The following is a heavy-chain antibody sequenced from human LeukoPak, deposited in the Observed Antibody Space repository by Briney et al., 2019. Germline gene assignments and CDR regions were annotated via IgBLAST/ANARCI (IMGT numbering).Heavy chain of an antibody. D-gene: IGHD2-2*01. CDR1: GYTFTDYY. Sequence: GSVRVSCKASGYTFTDYYMHWVRQAPGQGLEWMGWINSNRGGPDYAQKFQGTVTMSRDTSISPAYMELSRPRYDDTAVYFCSTEDKYCSTSTCGYSCGEGTLFTVSS. CDR3: STEDKYCSTSTCGYS. J-gene: IGHJ4*02. V-gene: IGHV1-2*02. CDR2: INSNRGGP.